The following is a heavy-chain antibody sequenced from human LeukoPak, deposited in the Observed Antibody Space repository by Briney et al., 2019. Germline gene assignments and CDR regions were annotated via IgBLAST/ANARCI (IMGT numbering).Heavy chain of an antibody. CDR3: ARDNSGSYVNPSTFDY. Sequence: GGSLRLSCAASGFTFSSYAMHWVRQAPGKGLEWVAVISYDGSNKYYADSAKGRFTISRDNSKNTLYLQMNSLRAEDTAVYYCARDNSGSYVNPSTFDYWGQGTLVTVSS. D-gene: IGHD3-10*01. CDR2: ISYDGSNK. CDR1: GFTFSSYA. J-gene: IGHJ4*02. V-gene: IGHV3-30-3*01.